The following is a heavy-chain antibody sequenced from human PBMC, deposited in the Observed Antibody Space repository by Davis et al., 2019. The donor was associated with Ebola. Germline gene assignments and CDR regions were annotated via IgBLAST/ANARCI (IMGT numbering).Heavy chain of an antibody. V-gene: IGHV3-30*03. CDR1: GFTFTSYG. J-gene: IGHJ4*02. D-gene: IGHD5-12*01. Sequence: GESLKISCAASGFTFTSYGMHWVRQAPGKGLEWVAVILYDGSNTYYADSVNGRFTISRDNSKNTLSLQMNSLRAEDTAVYYCARDSIVATYFDYWGQGTLVTVSS. CDR3: ARDSIVATYFDY. CDR2: ILYDGSNT.